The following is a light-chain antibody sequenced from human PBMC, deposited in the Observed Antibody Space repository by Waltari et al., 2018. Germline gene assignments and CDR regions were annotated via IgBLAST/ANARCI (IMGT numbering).Light chain of an antibody. J-gene: IGKJ5*01. CDR1: HSISSL. CDR3: QQYNSYPIT. Sequence: TCRGRHSISSLVAWYQQKPSRAPKLLIYKASSLESGVPSRFSGSGSGTEFTLTISSLQPDDFATYYCQQYNSYPITFGQGTRLEIK. V-gene: IGKV1-5*03. CDR2: KAS.